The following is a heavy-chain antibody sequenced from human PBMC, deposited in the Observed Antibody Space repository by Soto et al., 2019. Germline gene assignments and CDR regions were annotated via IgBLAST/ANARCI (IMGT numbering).Heavy chain of an antibody. J-gene: IGHJ3*02. Sequence: GASVTVSCKASGFTYTISAMQWVRQDRGQRLEWIGWIVVGSGNTNYAQKFQERVTITRDMSTSTAYMELSSLRSEDTAVYYCAADTTTVTTDAFDIWGQGTMVTVSS. CDR2: IVVGSGNT. D-gene: IGHD4-17*01. CDR1: GFTYTISA. V-gene: IGHV1-58*02. CDR3: AADTTTVTTDAFDI.